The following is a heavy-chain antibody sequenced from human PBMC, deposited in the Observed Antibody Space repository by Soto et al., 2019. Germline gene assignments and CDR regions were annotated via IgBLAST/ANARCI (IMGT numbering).Heavy chain of an antibody. CDR3: ARGGYSGYDDNYYYGMDV. CDR1: GGTFSSYA. Sequence: SVKVSCKASGGTFSSYAISWVRQAPGQGLEWMGGIIPIFGTANYAQKFQGRVTITADESTSTAYMELSSLRSEDTAVYYCARGGYSGYDDNYYYGMDVWGQGTTVTVSS. D-gene: IGHD5-12*01. J-gene: IGHJ6*02. CDR2: IIPIFGTA. V-gene: IGHV1-69*13.